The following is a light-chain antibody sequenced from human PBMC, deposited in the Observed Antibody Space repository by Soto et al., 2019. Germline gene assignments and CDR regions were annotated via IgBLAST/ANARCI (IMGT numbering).Light chain of an antibody. CDR2: GAS. V-gene: IGKV3-15*01. J-gene: IGKJ1*01. CDR1: QSVNSN. Sequence: EIVMTQSPATLSLSPGERATLSCRASQSVNSNLAWYQQKPGQSPRLLIHGASTRSTGIPARFSGSGSVTEFTLTISSLQSEDFAVDYCQQYQNWPPWTFGQGTKVEI. CDR3: QQYQNWPPWT.